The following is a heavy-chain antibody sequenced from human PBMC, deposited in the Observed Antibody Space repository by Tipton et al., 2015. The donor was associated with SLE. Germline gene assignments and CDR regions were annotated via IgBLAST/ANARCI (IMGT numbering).Heavy chain of an antibody. CDR3: TRGGGSGSQGPLGV. V-gene: IGHV3-49*02. D-gene: IGHD1-26*01. CDR2: IANKAYGETT. Sequence: SWVRQAPGKGVEWVGFIANKAYGETTEYAASVKGRFTTSRDDSKSIAYLQMNSLKVEDTAVYYCTRGGGSGSQGPLGVWGKGTTVTVSS. J-gene: IGHJ6*04.